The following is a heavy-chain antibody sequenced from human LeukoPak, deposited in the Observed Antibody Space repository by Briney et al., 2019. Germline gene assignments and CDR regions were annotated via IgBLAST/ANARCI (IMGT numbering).Heavy chain of an antibody. Sequence: GGSLRLSCAASGFTFSSYSMHWVRQAPGKGLEWVAVISYDGSNKYYADSVKGRFTISRDNSKNTLYLQMNSLRAEDTAVYYCAKDDCSGGSCPTGLLDYWGQGTLVTVSS. CDR2: ISYDGSNK. CDR3: AKDDCSGGSCPTGLLDY. D-gene: IGHD2-15*01. V-gene: IGHV3-30*18. J-gene: IGHJ4*02. CDR1: GFTFSSYS.